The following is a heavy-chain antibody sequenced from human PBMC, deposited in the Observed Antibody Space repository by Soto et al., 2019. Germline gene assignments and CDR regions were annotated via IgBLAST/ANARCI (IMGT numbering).Heavy chain of an antibody. CDR1: GGTFSSYA. Sequence: GASVKVSCKASGGTFSSYAISWVRQAPGQGLEWMGGIIPIFGTANYAQKFQGRVTITADESTSTAYMELSSLGSEDTAVYYCALIGVYYDGGVGWFTPWAQGTLVPVSS. V-gene: IGHV1-69*13. D-gene: IGHD3-10*01. CDR3: ALIGVYYDGGVGWFTP. CDR2: IIPIFGTA. J-gene: IGHJ5*02.